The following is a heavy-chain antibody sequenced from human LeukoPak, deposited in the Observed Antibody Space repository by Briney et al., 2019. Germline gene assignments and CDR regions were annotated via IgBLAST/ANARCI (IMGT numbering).Heavy chain of an antibody. CDR3: AKHSGSYLTRYYYYYGMDV. V-gene: IGHV3-23*01. Sequence: GGSLRLSCAASGFTFSSYAMSWVRQAPGKGLEWVSAISGSGGSTYHADSVKGRFTISRDNSKNTLYLQMNSLRAEDTAVYYCAKHSGSYLTRYYYYYGMDVWGQGTTVTVSS. CDR1: GFTFSSYA. D-gene: IGHD1-26*01. CDR2: ISGSGGST. J-gene: IGHJ6*02.